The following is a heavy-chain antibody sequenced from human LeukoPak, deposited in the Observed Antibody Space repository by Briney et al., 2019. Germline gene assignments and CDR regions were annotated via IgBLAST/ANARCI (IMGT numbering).Heavy chain of an antibody. CDR2: INPNSGGT. J-gene: IGHJ4*02. V-gene: IGHV1-2*02. CDR1: GYTFTGYY. Sequence: EASVKVSCKASGYTFTGYYMHWVRQAPGQGLEWMGWINPNSGGTNYAQKFQGRVTMTRDTSISTAYMELSRLRSDDTAVYYCAREPRLGSSWPFDYWGQGTLVTVSS. CDR3: AREPRLGSSWPFDY. D-gene: IGHD6-13*01.